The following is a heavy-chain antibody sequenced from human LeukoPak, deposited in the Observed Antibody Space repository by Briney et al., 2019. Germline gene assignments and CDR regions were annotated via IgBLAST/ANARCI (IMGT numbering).Heavy chain of an antibody. CDR2: IKQDGSEK. V-gene: IGHV3-7*01. D-gene: IGHD5-18*01. J-gene: IGHJ4*02. CDR3: ARLFGYSYGYFDY. Sequence: GGSLRLSCAASGFTFSTYWMSWVRQAPGKGLEWVANIKQDGSEKYYVDSVKGRFTISRDNAKNSLYLQMNSLRAEDTAVYYCARLFGYSYGYFDYWGQGTLVTVSS. CDR1: GFTFSTYW.